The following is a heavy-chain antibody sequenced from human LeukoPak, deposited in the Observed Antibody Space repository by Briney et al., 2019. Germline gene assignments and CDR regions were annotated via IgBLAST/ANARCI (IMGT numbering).Heavy chain of an antibody. CDR1: GFTFSSYE. Sequence: GGSLRLSCVASGFTFSSYEMNWVRQAPGKGLEWVSYISSSGSTIYYADSVKGRFTISRDNAKNSLYLQMNSLRAEDTAVYYCARDPEWELLGYFDYWGQGTLVTVSS. J-gene: IGHJ4*02. V-gene: IGHV3-48*03. CDR2: ISSSGSTI. D-gene: IGHD1-26*01. CDR3: ARDPEWELLGYFDY.